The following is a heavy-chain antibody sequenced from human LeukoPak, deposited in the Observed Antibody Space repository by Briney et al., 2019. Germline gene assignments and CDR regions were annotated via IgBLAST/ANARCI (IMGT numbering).Heavy chain of an antibody. CDR3: ARRARGDAPNYYYYGMDV. V-gene: IGHV5-51*01. CDR1: GYSFTSYW. J-gene: IGHJ6*02. D-gene: IGHD4-17*01. CDR2: IYPGDSDT. Sequence: GESLKISCKGSGYSFTSYWIGWVRQMPGKGLEWMGIIYPGDSDTRYSPSFQGQVPISADKSISTAYLQWSSLKASNTAMYYCARRARGDAPNYYYYGMDVWSQGTTVTVSS.